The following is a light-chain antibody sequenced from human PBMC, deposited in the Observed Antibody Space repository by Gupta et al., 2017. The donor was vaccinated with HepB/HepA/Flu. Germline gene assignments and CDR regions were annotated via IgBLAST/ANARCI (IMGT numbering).Light chain of an antibody. CDR2: SNN. Sequence: QSVLTQPPSASGTPGQRVTISCSGRSSNIGSNTVNWYQQLPGTAPKHLIYSNNQRPSGVPDRFSCSKSCTSSALAISGRQSEDEADYYCSAWDDSLNGWVFGGGTKLTVL. CDR1: SSNIGSNT. CDR3: SAWDDSLNGWV. V-gene: IGLV1-44*01. J-gene: IGLJ3*02.